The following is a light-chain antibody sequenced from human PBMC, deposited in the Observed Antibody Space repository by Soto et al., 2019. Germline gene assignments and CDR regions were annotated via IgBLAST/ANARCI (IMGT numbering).Light chain of an antibody. J-gene: IGKJ1*01. Sequence: DIQMTQSPSTLSGSVGDRVTITCRASQTISSWLAWYQQKPGKAPKLLIYKASTLKSGVPSSFSGSGSGTEFTLTISSLQPDDFATYYCQHYNSHSEAFGQGTTVELK. CDR2: KAS. V-gene: IGKV1-5*03. CDR3: QHYNSHSEA. CDR1: QTISSW.